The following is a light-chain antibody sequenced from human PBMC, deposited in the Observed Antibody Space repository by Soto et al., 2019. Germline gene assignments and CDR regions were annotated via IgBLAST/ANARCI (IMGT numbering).Light chain of an antibody. Sequence: DVVMTQSPLSLPVTLGQPASISCRSSQSLVYGRGNIYLNWFQQRPGQSPRRLIYYGSNRDSGVPDRFSGSGSGTNFTLKISRVEAEDVGVYYCMQGTHRPFTLGPGTKVDIK. J-gene: IGKJ3*01. CDR3: MQGTHRPFT. V-gene: IGKV2-30*01. CDR2: YGS. CDR1: QSLVYGRGNIY.